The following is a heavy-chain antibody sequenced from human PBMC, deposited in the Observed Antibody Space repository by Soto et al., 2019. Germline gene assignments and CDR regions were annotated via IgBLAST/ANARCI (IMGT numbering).Heavy chain of an antibody. D-gene: IGHD3-16*01. CDR1: GGSFSGYY. V-gene: IGHV4-34*01. CDR2: INHSGST. Sequence: PSETLSLTCAAYGGSFSGYYWSWIRQPPGKGLEWIGEINHSGSTNYNPSLKSRVTISVDTSKNQFSLKLSSVTAADTAVYYCARLGSFYYYYGMDVWGQGTTVTVSS. J-gene: IGHJ6*02. CDR3: ARLGSFYYYYGMDV.